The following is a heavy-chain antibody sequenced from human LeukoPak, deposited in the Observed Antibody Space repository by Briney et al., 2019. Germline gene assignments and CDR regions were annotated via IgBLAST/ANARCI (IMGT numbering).Heavy chain of an antibody. CDR1: GGSISSYY. J-gene: IGHJ6*02. CDR3: AXEGPDGTYGMDV. Sequence: PSETLSLTCTVSGGSISSYYWSWIRQPPGKGLEWIGYIYYSGSTNYNPSLKSRVTISVDTSKDQFSLKLSSVTAADTAVYYCAXEGPDGTYGMDVWGQGTTVTVSS. D-gene: IGHD5-24*01. CDR2: IYYSGST. V-gene: IGHV4-59*01.